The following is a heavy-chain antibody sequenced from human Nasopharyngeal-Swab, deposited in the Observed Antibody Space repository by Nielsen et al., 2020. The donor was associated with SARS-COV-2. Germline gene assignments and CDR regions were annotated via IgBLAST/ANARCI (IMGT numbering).Heavy chain of an antibody. CDR2: INTNTGNP. J-gene: IGHJ6*02. CDR3: VRDLYSGTKPRFWSGYYGYYYGMDV. Sequence: WVRQAPGQGLEWMGWINTNTGNPTYAQGFTGRFVFSLDTSVSTAYLQISSLKAEDTAVYYCVRDLYSGTKPRFWSGYYGYYYGMDVWGQGTTVTVSS. V-gene: IGHV7-4-1*02. D-gene: IGHD3-3*01.